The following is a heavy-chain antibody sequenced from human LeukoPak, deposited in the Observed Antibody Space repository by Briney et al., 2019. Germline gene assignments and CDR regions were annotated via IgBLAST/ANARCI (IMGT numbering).Heavy chain of an antibody. CDR1: GGSISSGGYY. D-gene: IGHD5-24*01. Sequence: PSETLSLTCTVSGGSISSGGYYWSWIRQHPGKGLEWIGYIYYSGSTYYNPSLKSRVTISVDTSKNQFSLKLSSVTAANTAVYYCARDRDGYNYRRFDIWGQGTMVTVSS. V-gene: IGHV4-31*03. CDR3: ARDRDGYNYRRFDI. J-gene: IGHJ3*02. CDR2: IYYSGST.